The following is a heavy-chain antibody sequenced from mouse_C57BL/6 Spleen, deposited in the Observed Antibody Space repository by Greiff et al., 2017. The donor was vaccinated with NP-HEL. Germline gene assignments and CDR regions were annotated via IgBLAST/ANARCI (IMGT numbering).Heavy chain of an antibody. CDR3: CTSTTVVAFAY. CDR1: GYTFTNYY. CDR2: IDPSDGDT. D-gene: IGHD1-1*01. V-gene: IGHV1-50*01. Sequence: QVQLQQPGAELVKPGASVKLSCKASGYTFTNYYMQWVKQRPGQGLEWIGGIDPSDGDTKYNQKFKGKATLTVDTSSSTAYMQLSSLTSEDAAVYYCCTSTTVVAFAYWGQGTPLTVSS. J-gene: IGHJ2*01.